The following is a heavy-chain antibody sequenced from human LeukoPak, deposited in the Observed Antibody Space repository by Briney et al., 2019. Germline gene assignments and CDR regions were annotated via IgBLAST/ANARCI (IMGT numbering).Heavy chain of an antibody. V-gene: IGHV3-33*01. Sequence: PAGGSLRLSCAASGFTFSSHAMHWVRQAPGKWLEWVAVIWYDASIQYYVDSVKGRVTISRDNSKNTLYLQMNSLRVEDTAVYYCARGNQLPTRGAFDIWGQGTMVTVSS. CDR2: IWYDASIQ. CDR3: ARGNQLPTRGAFDI. CDR1: GFTFSSHA. D-gene: IGHD2-2*01. J-gene: IGHJ3*02.